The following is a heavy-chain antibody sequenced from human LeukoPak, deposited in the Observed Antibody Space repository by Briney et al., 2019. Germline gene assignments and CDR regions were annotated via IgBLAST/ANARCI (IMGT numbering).Heavy chain of an antibody. CDR3: AREGSMTARPFVSIDY. J-gene: IGHJ4*02. CDR1: GGSIRSYY. D-gene: IGHD6-6*01. CDR2: TYFSGST. V-gene: IGHV4-4*07. Sequence: SETLSLTCTVSGGSIRSYYWSWIRQPAGKGLEWIGRTYFSGSTDYNPSLRSRVTMSVDTSKNQFSLRLSSVTAADTAVYYCAREGSMTARPFVSIDYWGQGTLVTVSS.